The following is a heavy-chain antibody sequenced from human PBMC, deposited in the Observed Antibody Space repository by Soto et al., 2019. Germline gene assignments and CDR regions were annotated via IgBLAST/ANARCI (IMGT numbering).Heavy chain of an antibody. Sequence: QVQLVQSGAEVQKPGASVKVSCMASGYTFTSYAMHWVRQAPGQRLEWMGWINAGNGNTKYSQKFQGRVTITRDTSASTAYMQLSSLRSEDTAVYYCARNMANYYYYGMAVWGQGTTVTVSS. CDR3: ARNMANYYYYGMAV. D-gene: IGHD3-10*01. J-gene: IGHJ6*02. CDR2: INAGNGNT. CDR1: GYTFTSYA. V-gene: IGHV1-3*01.